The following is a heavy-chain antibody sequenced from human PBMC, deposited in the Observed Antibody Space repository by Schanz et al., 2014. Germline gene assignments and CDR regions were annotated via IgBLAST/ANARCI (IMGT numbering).Heavy chain of an antibody. V-gene: IGHV3-23*01. Sequence: EVQLLESGGGLVQPGGSLRLSCAASGFTFSSYAMSWVRQAPGKGLEWVSAISGSGGRTYYADSVKGRFTMSRDNAKNSVFLQMNSLRAEDTAVYYCVRDSFFAFDYWGQGTLVTVSS. J-gene: IGHJ4*02. D-gene: IGHD3-3*01. CDR1: GFTFSSYA. CDR3: VRDSFFAFDY. CDR2: ISGSGGRT.